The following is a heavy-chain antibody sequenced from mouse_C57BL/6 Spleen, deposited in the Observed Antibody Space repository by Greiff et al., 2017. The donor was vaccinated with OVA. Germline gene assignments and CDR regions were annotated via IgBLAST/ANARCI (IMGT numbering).Heavy chain of an antibody. CDR1: GFTFSDYG. D-gene: IGHD1-2*01. CDR2: ISSGSSTI. J-gene: IGHJ2*01. CDR3: ARNRLRYSYYFDY. Sequence: EVKLVESGGGLVKPGGSLKLSCAASGFTFSDYGMHWVRQAPEKGLEWVAYISSGSSTISYADTVKGRFTISRANAKNTLFLKMPSLRSEDTAKYYCARNRLRYSYYFDYWGQGTTLTVSS. V-gene: IGHV5-17*01.